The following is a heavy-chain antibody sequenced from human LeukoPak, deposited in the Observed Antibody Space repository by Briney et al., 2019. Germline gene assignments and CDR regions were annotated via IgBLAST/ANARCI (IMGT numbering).Heavy chain of an antibody. Sequence: GGSLRLPCAASGFTFSSYSMNWVRQAPGKGLEWVSSISSSSSYIYYADSVKGRFTISRDNAKNSLYLQMNSLRAEDTAVYYCARDHDYSNYVVYWGQGTLVTVSS. D-gene: IGHD4-11*01. CDR3: ARDHDYSNYVVY. J-gene: IGHJ4*02. V-gene: IGHV3-21*01. CDR2: ISSSSSYI. CDR1: GFTFSSYS.